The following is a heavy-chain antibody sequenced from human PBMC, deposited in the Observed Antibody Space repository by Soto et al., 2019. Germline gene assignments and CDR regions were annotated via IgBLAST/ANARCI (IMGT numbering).Heavy chain of an antibody. CDR1: GGSISSSSYY. J-gene: IGHJ6*02. CDR3: ARHCIPYCSGGSCYSRNYYYGMDV. CDR2: IYYSGSA. Sequence: QLQLQESGPGLVKPSETLSLTCTVSGGSISSSSYYWGWIRQPPGKGLEWIGSIYYSGSASSNPSLKSRVTTAVDTSKNQFSLQLSSVPAAVAAVYYCARHCIPYCSGGSCYSRNYYYGMDVWGQGATVTVAS. V-gene: IGHV4-39*01. D-gene: IGHD2-15*01.